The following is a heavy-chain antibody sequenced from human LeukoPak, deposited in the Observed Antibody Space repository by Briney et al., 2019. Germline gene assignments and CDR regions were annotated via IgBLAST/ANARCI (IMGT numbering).Heavy chain of an antibody. CDR2: IISSSSYI. CDR1: GFTFSSYS. Sequence: GGSLRLSCAASGFTFSSYSMNWVRQVPGKGLEWVSSIISSSSYIYYADSVKGRFTISRDNAKNSLYLQMNSLRAEDTAVYYCARDPRLGYCSSTSCELVDYWGQGTLVTVSS. D-gene: IGHD2-2*01. CDR3: ARDPRLGYCSSTSCELVDY. J-gene: IGHJ4*02. V-gene: IGHV3-21*01.